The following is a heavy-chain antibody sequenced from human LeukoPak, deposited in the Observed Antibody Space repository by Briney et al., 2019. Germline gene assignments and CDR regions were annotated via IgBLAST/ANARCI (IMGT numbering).Heavy chain of an antibody. CDR1: GGSISSYY. J-gene: IGHJ3*02. CDR2: IYYSGST. Sequence: SETLSLTCTVSGGSISSYYWSWIRQPPGKGLEWIGYIYYSGSTNYNPSLKSRVTISVDTFKNQFSLKLSSVTAADTAVYYCAREDTIFGVVSAFDIWGQGTMVTVSS. D-gene: IGHD3-3*01. CDR3: AREDTIFGVVSAFDI. V-gene: IGHV4-59*01.